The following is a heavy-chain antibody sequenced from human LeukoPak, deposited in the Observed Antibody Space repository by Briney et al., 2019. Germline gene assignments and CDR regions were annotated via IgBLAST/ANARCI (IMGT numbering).Heavy chain of an antibody. CDR3: AKHDSSGYQDAFDI. D-gene: IGHD3-22*01. J-gene: IGHJ3*02. V-gene: IGHV4-59*01. Sequence: PSETLSLTCTVSGGSISSYYWSWIRQPPGKGPEWIGYIYYSGSTNYNPSLKSRVTISVDTSKNQFSLKLSSVTAADTAVYYCAKHDSSGYQDAFDIWGQGTMVTVSS. CDR2: IYYSGST. CDR1: GGSISSYY.